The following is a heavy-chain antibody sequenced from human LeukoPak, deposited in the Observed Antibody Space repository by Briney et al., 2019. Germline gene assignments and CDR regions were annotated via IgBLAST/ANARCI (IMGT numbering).Heavy chain of an antibody. CDR3: ARDRSVYYDSSGYY. D-gene: IGHD3-22*01. CDR2: IYYSGST. V-gene: IGHV4-39*07. J-gene: IGHJ4*02. CDR1: GGSISSSSYY. Sequence: PSETLSLTCTVSGGSISSSSYYWGWIRQPPGKGLEWIGSIYYSGSTYYNPSLKSRVTISVDTSKNQFSLKLSSVTAADTAVYYCARDRSVYYDSSGYYWGQGTLVTVSS.